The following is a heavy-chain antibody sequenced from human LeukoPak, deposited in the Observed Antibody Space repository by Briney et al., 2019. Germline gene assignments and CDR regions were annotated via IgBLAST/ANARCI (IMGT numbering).Heavy chain of an antibody. CDR1: GASINNNW. J-gene: IGHJ4*02. CDR3: ASLYYYDSSGYSWGSLFDY. D-gene: IGHD3-22*01. CDR2: IYYSGST. Sequence: PSETLSLTCAVSGASINNNWWSWVRQPPGKGLEWIGYIYYSGSTNYNPSLKSRVTISVDTSKNQFSLKLSSVTAADTAVYYCASLYYYDSSGYSWGSLFDYWGQGTLVTVSS. V-gene: IGHV4-59*08.